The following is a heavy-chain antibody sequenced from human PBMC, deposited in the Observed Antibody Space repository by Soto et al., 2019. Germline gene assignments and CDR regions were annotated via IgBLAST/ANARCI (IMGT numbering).Heavy chain of an antibody. V-gene: IGHV3-21*01. Sequence: GSMGLSRAASGLTFNSYSMNWVRQAPGKGLEWVSSISSSSSYIYYADSVKGRFTISRDNAKNSLYLQMNSLRAEDTAVYYCARGPRITMIVVAPDYWGQGTLVTVSS. CDR1: GLTFNSYS. D-gene: IGHD3-22*01. J-gene: IGHJ4*02. CDR2: ISSSSSYI. CDR3: ARGPRITMIVVAPDY.